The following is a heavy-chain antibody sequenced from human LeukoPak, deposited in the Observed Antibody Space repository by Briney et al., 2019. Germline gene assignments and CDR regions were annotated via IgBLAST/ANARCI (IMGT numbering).Heavy chain of an antibody. V-gene: IGHV4-59*08. CDR1: GGSISSYY. D-gene: IGHD6-6*01. Sequence: SETLSLTCTVSGGSISSYYWSWIRQPPGKGLEWIGYIYYSGSTNYNPSLKSRVTISVDTSKNQLSLKLSSVTAADTAVYYCASLDSGSPEYGMDVWGQGTTVTVSS. J-gene: IGHJ6*02. CDR3: ASLDSGSPEYGMDV. CDR2: IYYSGST.